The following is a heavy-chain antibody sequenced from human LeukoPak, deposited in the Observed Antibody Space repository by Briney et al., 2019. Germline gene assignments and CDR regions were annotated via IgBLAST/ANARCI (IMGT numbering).Heavy chain of an antibody. CDR2: INHSGST. J-gene: IGHJ4*02. CDR1: GGSFSGYY. D-gene: IGHD5-18*01. CDR3: AREMDTAMVNDY. V-gene: IGHV4-34*01. Sequence: SETLSLTCAVYGGSFSGYYWSWIRQPPGKGLEWIGEINHSGSTNYNPSLKSRVTISVDTSKNQFSLKLSSVTAADTAVYYCAREMDTAMVNDYWGQGTLVTVSS.